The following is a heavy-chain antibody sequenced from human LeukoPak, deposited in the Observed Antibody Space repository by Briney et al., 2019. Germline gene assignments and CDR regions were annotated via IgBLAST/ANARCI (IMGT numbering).Heavy chain of an antibody. CDR2: LYRGGST. CDR1: GFTVSRNY. V-gene: IGHV3-53*01. D-gene: IGHD4-17*01. J-gene: IGHJ4*02. Sequence: GGTLRLSCAASGFTVSRNYMNWVRQAPGKGLEWVSVLYRGGSTYYADSVEGRFTISRDNSKNTLSLQMNSLRADDTAVYYCARGFANGDYTLDYWGQGTLVTVSS. CDR3: ARGFANGDYTLDY.